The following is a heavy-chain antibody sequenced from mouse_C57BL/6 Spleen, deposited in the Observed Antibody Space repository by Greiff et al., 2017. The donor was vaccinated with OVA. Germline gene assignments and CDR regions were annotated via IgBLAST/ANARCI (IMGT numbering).Heavy chain of an antibody. V-gene: IGHV1-15*01. CDR3: TGTTTVVFDY. Sequence: QVQLQQSGAELVRPGASVTLSCKASGYTFTDYEMHWVKQTPVHGLEWIGAIDPDTGGTAYNQKFKGKAILTADKSSSTAYMELRSLTSEDSAVYDCTGTTTVVFDYWGQGTTLTVSS. D-gene: IGHD1-1*01. CDR1: GYTFTDYE. J-gene: IGHJ2*01. CDR2: IDPDTGGT.